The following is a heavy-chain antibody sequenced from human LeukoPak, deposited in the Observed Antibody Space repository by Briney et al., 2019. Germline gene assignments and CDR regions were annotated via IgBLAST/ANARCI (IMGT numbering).Heavy chain of an antibody. Sequence: GRSLRLSCAVSGFTLSSSYMRWVSQPPGKGREWVSIIPTAGTTYYADSVKGRFTISRDHSKNTVYLQVNSLRDKDTAVYYCARDLEAANTYYFDYWGQGTMVTVSS. J-gene: IGHJ4*02. CDR2: IPTAGTT. CDR1: GFTLSSSY. CDR3: ARDLEAANTYYFDY. V-gene: IGHV3-66*01. D-gene: IGHD6-13*01.